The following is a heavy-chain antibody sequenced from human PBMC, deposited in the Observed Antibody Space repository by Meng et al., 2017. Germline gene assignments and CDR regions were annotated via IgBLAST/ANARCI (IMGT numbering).Heavy chain of an antibody. CDR1: GGSFSGYY. J-gene: IGHJ4*02. V-gene: IGHV4-34*01. CDR2: ISHSGTT. D-gene: IGHD6-13*01. Sequence: QWQQGGAGLLTPSVPLPLTCAVYGGSFSGYYWTCIRQPPGRGLEWIGEISHSGTTNYNPSLTSRVTISLDTSKSQFSLKLTSVTGADTAVYFCARGVRSKIQQLIPGRPTYVDLWSQGNLVTVSS. CDR3: ARGVRSKIQQLIPGRPTYVDL.